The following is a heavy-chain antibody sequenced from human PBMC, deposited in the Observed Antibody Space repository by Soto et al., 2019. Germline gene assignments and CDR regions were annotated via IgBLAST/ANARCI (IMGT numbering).Heavy chain of an antibody. J-gene: IGHJ3*02. CDR2: IKQDGNEK. D-gene: IGHD6-19*01. Sequence: EVQLVESGGGLVQPGGSLRLSCAVSGFTFSDYWMSWVRQAPGKGLEWVANIKQDGNEKYYVDSVKGRFTISRDNAKNPLYRQLNRLRAENTAVYYCARGLGSSGWYSPWDDFDIWGQGTMVTVSS. CDR3: ARGLGSSGWYSPWDDFDI. V-gene: IGHV3-7*01. CDR1: GFTFSDYW.